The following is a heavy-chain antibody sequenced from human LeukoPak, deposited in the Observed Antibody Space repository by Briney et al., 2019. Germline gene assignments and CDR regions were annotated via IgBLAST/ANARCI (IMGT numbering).Heavy chain of an antibody. J-gene: IGHJ4*02. CDR1: GGSISSSSYY. V-gene: IGHV4-39*07. D-gene: IGHD3-10*01. CDR3: ARDIVSDYGSGSYYNDY. CDR2: IYYSGST. Sequence: PSETLSLTCTVSGGSISSSSYYWGWIRQPPGKGLEWIGSIYYSGSTYYNPSLKSRVTISVDTSKNQFSLKLSSVTAADTAVYYCARDIVSDYGSGSYYNDYWGQGTLVTVSS.